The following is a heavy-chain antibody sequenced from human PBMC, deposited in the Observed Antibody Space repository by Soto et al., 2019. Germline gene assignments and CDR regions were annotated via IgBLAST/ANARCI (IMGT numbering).Heavy chain of an antibody. CDR2: IYYSGST. J-gene: IGHJ5*02. D-gene: IGHD6-13*01. Sequence: SETLSLTCTVSGGSISSGGYYWSWIRQHPGKGLEWIGYIYYSGSTYYNPSLKSRVTISVDTSKNQFSLKLSPVTAADTAVYYCARVFSDSSSFFDPWGQGTLVTVSS. V-gene: IGHV4-31*03. CDR1: GGSISSGGYY. CDR3: ARVFSDSSSFFDP.